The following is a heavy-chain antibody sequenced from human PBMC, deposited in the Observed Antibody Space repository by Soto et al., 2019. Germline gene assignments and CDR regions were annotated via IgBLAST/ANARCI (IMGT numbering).Heavy chain of an antibody. D-gene: IGHD3-22*01. CDR3: ARGRAMKVVVERAASEKNYLDS. Sequence: SETLSLTCAVYGGCFSCYHWSWIRQPPGKCLAWIWEINHSGSTNYHPALKSRVTLSVDSSKNQFSLKLNSVTAADTAVYSGARGRAMKVVVERAASEKNYLDSWRQGTLVTVSS. J-gene: IGHJ4*02. CDR1: GGCFSCYH. V-gene: IGHV4-34*01. CDR2: INHSGST.